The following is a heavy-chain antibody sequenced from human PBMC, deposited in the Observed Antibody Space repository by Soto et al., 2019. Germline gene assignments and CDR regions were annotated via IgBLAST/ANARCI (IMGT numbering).Heavy chain of an antibody. J-gene: IGHJ6*02. V-gene: IGHV1-69*13. CDR3: ARGPRSGIAAAGRYYYYYYGMDV. CDR2: IIPIFGTA. Sequence: SVKVSCKASGGTFSSYAISWVRQAPGQGLEWMGGIIPIFGTANYAQKFQGRVTITADESTSTAYMELSSLRSEDTAVYYCARGPRSGIAAAGRYYYYYYGMDVWGQGTTVTVSS. CDR1: GGTFSSYA. D-gene: IGHD6-13*01.